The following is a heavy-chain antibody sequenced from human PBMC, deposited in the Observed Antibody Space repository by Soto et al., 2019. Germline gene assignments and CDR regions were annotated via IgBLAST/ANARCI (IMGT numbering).Heavy chain of an antibody. CDR3: ARDRWLVPMVYFDY. J-gene: IGHJ4*02. Sequence: QVQLVESGGGVVQPGRSLRLSCAAPGFTFSSYGMHWVRQAPGKGLEWVAVIWYDGSNKYYADSVKGRFTISRDNSKNTLYLQMNSLRAEDTAVYYCARDRWLVPMVYFDYWGQGTLVTVSS. D-gene: IGHD6-19*01. CDR2: IWYDGSNK. CDR1: GFTFSSYG. V-gene: IGHV3-33*01.